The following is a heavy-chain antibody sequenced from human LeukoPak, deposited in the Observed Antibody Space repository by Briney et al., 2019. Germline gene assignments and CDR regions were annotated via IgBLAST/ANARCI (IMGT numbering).Heavy chain of an antibody. J-gene: IGHJ4*02. V-gene: IGHV3-23*01. CDR3: AKDLSYAFDY. Sequence: GGSQRLSCTASGFTFSIYAMSWVRQAPGKGLEWVSAISASNGNTYYAASVKGRFTISRDNSKNTLYLQMNSLRADDTAVYHCAKDLSYAFDYWGQGTLVTVSS. D-gene: IGHD5-18*01. CDR1: GFTFSIYA. CDR2: ISASNGNT.